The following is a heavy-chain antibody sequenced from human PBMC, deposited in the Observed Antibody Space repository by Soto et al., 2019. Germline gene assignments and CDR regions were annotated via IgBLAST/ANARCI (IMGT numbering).Heavy chain of an antibody. D-gene: IGHD5-18*01. V-gene: IGHV1-69*12. CDR1: GGTFSSYA. J-gene: IGHJ6*02. CDR3: ASNSYGYFPPYYHGMDV. Sequence: QVQLVQSGAEVKKPGSSVKVSCKASGGTFSSYASSWVRQAPGQGLEWMGGIIPIFGTANYAQKFQGRVKITADESTSTAYMELSSLRSEDTAVYYCASNSYGYFPPYYHGMDVWGQGTTVTVSS. CDR2: IIPIFGTA.